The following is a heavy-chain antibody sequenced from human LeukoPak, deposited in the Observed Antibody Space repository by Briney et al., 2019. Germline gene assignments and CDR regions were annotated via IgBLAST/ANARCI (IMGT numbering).Heavy chain of an antibody. Sequence: GGSLRLSCAASGFTFSSYWMHWARQAPGKGLVWVSHINSDGSSTSYADSVKGRFTISRDNAMNTVYLQMNSLRVEDTAVYYCARDRQYDMDVWGQGTTVTVSS. CDR1: GFTFSSYW. CDR2: INSDGSST. J-gene: IGHJ6*02. V-gene: IGHV3-74*01. CDR3: ARDRQYDMDV.